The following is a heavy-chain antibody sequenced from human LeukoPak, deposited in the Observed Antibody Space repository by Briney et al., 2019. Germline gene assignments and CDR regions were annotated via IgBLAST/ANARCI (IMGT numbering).Heavy chain of an antibody. CDR3: ATIAVAGTPYYFDY. D-gene: IGHD6-19*01. CDR2: ISGSGSST. Sequence: GGSLRLSCAPSLFTFSSYAMSWVRQAPGKGLEWVSAISGSGSSTYYADSVKGRFTISRDNSKNTLYLQMNSLRAEDTAVYYCATIAVAGTPYYFDYWGQGTLVTVSS. J-gene: IGHJ4*02. V-gene: IGHV3-23*01. CDR1: LFTFSSYA.